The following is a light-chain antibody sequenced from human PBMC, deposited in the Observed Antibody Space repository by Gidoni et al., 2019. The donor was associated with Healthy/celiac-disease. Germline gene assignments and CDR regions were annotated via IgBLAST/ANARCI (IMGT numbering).Light chain of an antibody. CDR3: SSYAGSNIGV. CDR2: EVS. J-gene: IGLJ2*01. V-gene: IGLV2-8*01. Sequence: QSPLTQPPSASGSPGQSVTISCTGTSSDVGGYNYVSWYQQHPGKAPKLMIYEVSKRPSGVPDRFSGSKSGNTASLTVSGHQAEDEADYYCSSYAGSNIGVFGGGTKLTVL. CDR1: SSDVGGYNY.